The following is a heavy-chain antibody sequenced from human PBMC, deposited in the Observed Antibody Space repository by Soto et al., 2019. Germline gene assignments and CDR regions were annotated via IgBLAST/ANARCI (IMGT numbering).Heavy chain of an antibody. V-gene: IGHV1-58*01. D-gene: IGHD6-19*01. CDR3: AKDVGQWVETFDY. J-gene: IGHJ4*01. Sequence: SVKVSCKASGFTFTSSAFQWVRQARGQRLEWIGWIAVGSGYTNYAQRFQDRVTLTRDMSTATTYMELSRLTSEDTAVYYCAKDVGQWVETFDYWGHGTLVTVSS. CDR1: GFTFTSSA. CDR2: IAVGSGYT.